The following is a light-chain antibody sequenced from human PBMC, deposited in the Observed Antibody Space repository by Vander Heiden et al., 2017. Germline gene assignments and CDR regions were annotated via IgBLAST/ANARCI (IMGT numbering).Light chain of an antibody. CDR3: QSYDSSLSVV. Sequence: QSVLTQPPSVSGAPGPRVTISCTGSSSNIGAGYDVHWYQQRPGTAPKLLIYGNSNRPSGVPDRFSGSKSGTSASLAITGLQAEDEADYYCQSYDSSLSVVFGGGTKLTVL. V-gene: IGLV1-40*01. CDR1: SSNIGAGYD. CDR2: GNS. J-gene: IGLJ2*01.